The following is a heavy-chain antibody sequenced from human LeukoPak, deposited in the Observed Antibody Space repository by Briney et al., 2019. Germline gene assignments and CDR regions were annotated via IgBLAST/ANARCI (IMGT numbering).Heavy chain of an antibody. V-gene: IGHV3-23*01. D-gene: IGHD6-19*01. CDR2: ISGSGGST. Sequence: GGSLRPSCAASGFTFSSYAMSWVRQAPGKGLEWVSAISGSGGSTYYADSVKGRFTISRDNSKNTLYLQMNSLRAEDTAVYYCAKVVGEAVAGTVDYFDYWGQGTLVTVSS. CDR3: AKVVGEAVAGTVDYFDY. CDR1: GFTFSSYA. J-gene: IGHJ4*02.